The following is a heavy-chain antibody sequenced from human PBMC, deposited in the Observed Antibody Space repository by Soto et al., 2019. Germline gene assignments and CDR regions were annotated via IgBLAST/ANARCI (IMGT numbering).Heavy chain of an antibody. CDR2: IYYSGST. CDR3: ARYNYDYALSDYYYGLDV. V-gene: IGHV4-31*03. CDR1: GVSISVGGYY. Sequence: TLSVSCPVSGVSISVGGYYWTRIRQHPGKGLEWIGYIYYSGSTYYNPSLKSRLTISLDKSQNQFSLNLSSVTAADTAVYYSARYNYDYALSDYYYGLDVWGQGTKVTVS. D-gene: IGHD5-18*01. J-gene: IGHJ6*02.